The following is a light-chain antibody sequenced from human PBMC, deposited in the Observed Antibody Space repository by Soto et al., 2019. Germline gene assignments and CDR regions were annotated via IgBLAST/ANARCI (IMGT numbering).Light chain of an antibody. V-gene: IGKV1-5*03. CDR3: QQHNSFSIT. J-gene: IGKJ5*01. Sequence: DIQRTQSPATMSGSVGDRVTITCRASQTISSWLAWYQQKPGKDPKLLIYKASSLESGVPSRFSGSGSGTEFTLTINRLQADDFATYYCQQHNSFSITFGQGTRLEIK. CDR2: KAS. CDR1: QTISSW.